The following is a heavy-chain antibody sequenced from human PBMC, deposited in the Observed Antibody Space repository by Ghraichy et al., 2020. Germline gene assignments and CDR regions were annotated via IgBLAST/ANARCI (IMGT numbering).Heavy chain of an antibody. CDR3: ARPSGRIRDPLFDI. Sequence: SETLSLTCTVSGGSISSSSYYWGWIRQPPGKGLEWIGSIYYSGSTYYNPSLKSRVTISVDTSKNQFSLKLSSVTAADTAVYYCARPSGRIRDPLFDIWGQGTMVTVSS. V-gene: IGHV4-39*01. J-gene: IGHJ3*02. D-gene: IGHD2-21*01. CDR2: IYYSGST. CDR1: GGSISSSSYY.